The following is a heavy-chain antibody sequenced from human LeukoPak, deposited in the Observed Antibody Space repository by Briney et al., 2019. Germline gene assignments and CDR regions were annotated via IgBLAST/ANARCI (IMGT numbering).Heavy chain of an antibody. D-gene: IGHD4-17*01. CDR1: GGTFSSYA. CDR2: IIPILGIA. J-gene: IGHJ4*02. Sequence: SVKVSCKAPGGTFSSYAISWVRQAPGQGLEWMGRIIPILGIANYAQKFQGRVTITADKSTSTAYMELSSLRSEDTAVYYCARLPTHDYGGNFPTYFDYWGQGTLVTVSS. V-gene: IGHV1-69*04. CDR3: ARLPTHDYGGNFPTYFDY.